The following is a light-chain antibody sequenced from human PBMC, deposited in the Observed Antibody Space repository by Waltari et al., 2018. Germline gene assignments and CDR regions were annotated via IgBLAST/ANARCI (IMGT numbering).Light chain of an antibody. CDR1: SRDVGGNNY. CDR3: AAWDDSLGGWV. J-gene: IGLJ3*02. Sequence: QSVLTQPPSASGSPGQSVTISCTGTSRDVGGNNYVSWYQQHPGKAPNLMIYEVNKRPAGVPDRVSGSKSGTSASLAISGPQSEDEADYFCAAWDDSLGGWVFGGGTRLTVL. V-gene: IGLV2-8*01. CDR2: EVN.